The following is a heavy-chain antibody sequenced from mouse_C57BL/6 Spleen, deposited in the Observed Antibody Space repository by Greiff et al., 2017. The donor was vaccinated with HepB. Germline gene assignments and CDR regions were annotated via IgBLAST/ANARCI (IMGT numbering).Heavy chain of an antibody. J-gene: IGHJ4*01. CDR2: IHPNSGST. CDR3: ARDGSSSLYYYAMDY. V-gene: IGHV1-64*01. Sequence: QVQLQQSGAELVKPGASVKLSCKASGYTFTSYWMHWVKQRPGQGLEWIGMIHPNSGSTNYNEKFKSKATLTVDKSSSTAYMQLSSLTSEDSAVYYCARDGSSSLYYYAMDYWGQGTSVTVSS. CDR1: GYTFTSYW. D-gene: IGHD1-1*01.